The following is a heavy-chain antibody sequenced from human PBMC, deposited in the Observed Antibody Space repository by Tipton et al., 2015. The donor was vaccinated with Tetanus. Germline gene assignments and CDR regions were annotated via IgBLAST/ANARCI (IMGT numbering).Heavy chain of an antibody. V-gene: IGHV6-1*01. CDR1: GDSVSSNSAA. J-gene: IGHJ6*02. CDR2: TYYRSKWYN. CDR3: ARDQIVQWPHMYGMDV. Sequence: GLVKPSQTLSLTCAISGDSVSSNSAAWNWIRQSPSRGLEWLGRTYYRSKWYNDYAVSVKSRITINPDTSKNQFSLQLNSVTPEDTAVYYCARDQIVQWPHMYGMDVWGQGTTVTVSS. D-gene: IGHD2-8*01.